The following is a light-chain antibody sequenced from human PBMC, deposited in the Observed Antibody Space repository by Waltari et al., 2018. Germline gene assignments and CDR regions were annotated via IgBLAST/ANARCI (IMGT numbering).Light chain of an antibody. J-gene: IGKJ4*01. V-gene: IGKV1-27*01. Sequence: DIQMTQSPPSLSASVGDRVTVTCQASQVINKELTWYQVKPGKAPTLLIYAAATLQTGVSSRFSGSGSGTDFTLTISSLQPEDVATYFCQQDYTTPLTFGGGTKVEIK. CDR3: QQDYTTPLT. CDR1: QVINKE. CDR2: AAA.